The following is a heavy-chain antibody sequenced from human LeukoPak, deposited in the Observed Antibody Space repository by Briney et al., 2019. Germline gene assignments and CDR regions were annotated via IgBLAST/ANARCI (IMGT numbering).Heavy chain of an antibody. V-gene: IGHV3-53*01. D-gene: IGHD3-22*01. CDR1: GFTVSSNY. J-gene: IGHJ3*02. CDR3: ARDRRYYYDSSDAFDI. CDR2: IYSGGST. Sequence: GGSLRLSCAASGFTVSSNYMSWVRQAPGKGPEWVSVIYSGGSTYYADSVKGRFTISRDNSKNTLYLQMNSLRAEDTAVYYCARDRRYYYDSSDAFDIWGQGTMVTVSS.